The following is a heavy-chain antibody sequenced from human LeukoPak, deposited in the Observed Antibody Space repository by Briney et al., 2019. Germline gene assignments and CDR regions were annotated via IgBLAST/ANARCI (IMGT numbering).Heavy chain of an antibody. V-gene: IGHV3-30*18. D-gene: IGHD6-13*01. Sequence: GGSLRLSCAASGLTFSSYGVHWVRQAPGKGLEWVAVISYDGSNQYYAESVKGRFTISRDNSKNTLYLQMNSLRAEDTAAYYCAKVGWGQQLVRGYFDYWGQGTLVTVSS. CDR2: ISYDGSNQ. CDR1: GLTFSSYG. J-gene: IGHJ4*02. CDR3: AKVGWGQQLVRGYFDY.